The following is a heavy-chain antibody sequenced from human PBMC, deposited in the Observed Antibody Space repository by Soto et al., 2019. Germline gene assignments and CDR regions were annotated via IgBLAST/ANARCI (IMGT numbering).Heavy chain of an antibody. CDR2: ISGSGGST. D-gene: IGHD2-21*02. CDR3: AKYLRVGVVTYYFDY. Sequence: GGSLRLSCAASGFTFSSYAMSWVRQAPGKGLEWVSAISGSGGSTYYADSVKGRFTISRDNSKNTLYLQMNSLRAEDTAVYYCAKYLRVGVVTYYFDYWGQGTLVTVSS. CDR1: GFTFSSYA. J-gene: IGHJ4*02. V-gene: IGHV3-23*01.